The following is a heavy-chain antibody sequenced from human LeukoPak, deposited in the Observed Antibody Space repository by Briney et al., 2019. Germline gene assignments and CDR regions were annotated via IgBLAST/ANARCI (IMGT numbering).Heavy chain of an antibody. V-gene: IGHV1-2*02. CDR2: INHNSGGT. D-gene: IGHD3-10*01. CDR1: GYIFIGYY. J-gene: IGHJ4*02. CDR3: ARMSDYYGSGSYSDY. Sequence: ASVQVSCKASGYIFIGYYMHWVRQPAGQELEGMGWINHNSGGTNYAQNFQGSVTMTRDTSSSTAYMELSRLRSDDTAVYYCARMSDYYGSGSYSDYWGQGTLVTVSS.